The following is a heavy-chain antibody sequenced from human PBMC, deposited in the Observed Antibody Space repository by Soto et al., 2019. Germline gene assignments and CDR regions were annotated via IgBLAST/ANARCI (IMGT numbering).Heavy chain of an antibody. V-gene: IGHV4-31*03. D-gene: IGHD3-10*02. CDR1: GGSIRSGGYY. Sequence: QVQLQESGPGLVKPSQTLSLTCTVSGGSIRSGGYYWTWIRQHPGKGLEWIGYNYYIGSTYYNPSLKRRVTMSVDTSKIQFSLTMSSVTAADTAVYYCERCVFLWGQGTRVTVSS. J-gene: IGHJ4*02. CDR3: ERCVFL. CDR2: NYYIGST.